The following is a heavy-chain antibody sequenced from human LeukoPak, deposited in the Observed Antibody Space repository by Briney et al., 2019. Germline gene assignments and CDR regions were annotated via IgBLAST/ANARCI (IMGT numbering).Heavy chain of an antibody. D-gene: IGHD6-13*01. CDR1: GGSISSYY. V-gene: IGHV4-59*01. CDR3: ARGSGSSPDFDY. CDR2: IHYSGST. J-gene: IGHJ4*02. Sequence: MPSETLSLTCTVSGGSISSYYWSWIRQPPGKRLEWIGYIHYSGSTNHNPSLKSRVTMSIDTSDNHFSLKLSSVTAADTAVYYCARGSGSSPDFDYWGRGTLVTVSS.